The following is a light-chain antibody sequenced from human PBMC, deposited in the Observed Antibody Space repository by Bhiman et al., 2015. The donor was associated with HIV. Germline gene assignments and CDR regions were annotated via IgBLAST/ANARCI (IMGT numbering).Light chain of an antibody. J-gene: IGLJ1*01. CDR1: KLGDRY. V-gene: IGLV3-1*01. CDR2: QDY. Sequence: SYELTQPPSVSVSPGQTASITCSGDKLGDRYAGWFQLKPGQSPVLVIYQDYKRPSGIPERFSGSNSGNTASLTISGLQAEDEADYYCCSYAGGRIPNYVFGTGTKVTVL. CDR3: CSYAGGRIPNYV.